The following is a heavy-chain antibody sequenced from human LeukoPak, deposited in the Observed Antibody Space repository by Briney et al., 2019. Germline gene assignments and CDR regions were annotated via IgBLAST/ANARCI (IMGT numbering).Heavy chain of an antibody. CDR3: AKGGVYGDYYFDY. D-gene: IGHD4-17*01. V-gene: IGHV3-23*01. CDR1: GFTFSDYY. CDR2: ISGSGGDT. Sequence: PGGSLRLSCAASGFTFSDYYMSWIRQAPGKGLEWVAVISGSGGDTYYADSVKGRFTISGDNSKNTVYLQMNSLRAEDTALYYCAKGGVYGDYYFDYWGQGTLVTVSS. J-gene: IGHJ4*02.